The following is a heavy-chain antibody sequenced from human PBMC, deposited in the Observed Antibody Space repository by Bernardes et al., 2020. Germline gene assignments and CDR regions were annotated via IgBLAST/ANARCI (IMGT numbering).Heavy chain of an antibody. J-gene: IGHJ4*02. Sequence: GGSLRLSCAASGFTFSYYAMTWVRKAPGKGLEWVSVVNRGGTTHYADSVKGRFTISRDNSKNTLYLQMNSLRAEDTAVYYCAKDVEGGGSYAPFDYWGQGALVTVSS. CDR1: GFTFSYYA. CDR3: AKDVEGGGSYAPFDY. CDR2: VNRGGTT. V-gene: IGHV3-23*01. D-gene: IGHD2-15*01.